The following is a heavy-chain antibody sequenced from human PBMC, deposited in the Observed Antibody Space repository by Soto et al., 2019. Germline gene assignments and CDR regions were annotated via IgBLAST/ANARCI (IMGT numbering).Heavy chain of an antibody. V-gene: IGHV3-30*18. CDR2: ISYDGSNK. J-gene: IGHJ4*02. Sequence: QVQLVESGGGVVQPGRSLRLSCAASGFTFSSYGMHWVRQAPGKGLEWVAVISYDGSNKYYADSVKGRFTISRDNSKNTLYLQMNSLRAEDTAVYYCAKGRAGTTSSSIGYWGQGTLVTVSS. CDR1: GFTFSSYG. CDR3: AKGRAGTTSSSIGY. D-gene: IGHD1-1*01.